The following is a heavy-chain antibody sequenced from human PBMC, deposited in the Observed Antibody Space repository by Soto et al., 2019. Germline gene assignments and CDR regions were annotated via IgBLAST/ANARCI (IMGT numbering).Heavy chain of an antibody. CDR2: ISAYNGNT. J-gene: IGHJ3*02. D-gene: IGHD3-9*01. V-gene: IGHV1-18*01. Sequence: ASVKVSCKASGYTFTSYGISWVRPAPGQGLEWMGWISAYNGNTNYAQKLQGRVTMATDTSTSTAYMELRSLRSDDTAVYYCARYYDILTGYYAFDIWGQGTMVTVSS. CDR3: ARYYDILTGYYAFDI. CDR1: GYTFTSYG.